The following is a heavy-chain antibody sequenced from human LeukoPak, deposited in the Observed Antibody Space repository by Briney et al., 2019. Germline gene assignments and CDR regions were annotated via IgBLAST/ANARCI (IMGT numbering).Heavy chain of an antibody. V-gene: IGHV3-7*01. J-gene: IGHJ4*02. CDR1: GFTFSGSW. CDR2: INQDARTK. D-gene: IGHD4-23*01. CDR3: ARDVGGNLDY. Sequence: GGSLRLPCAASGFTFSGSWMAWVRQAPGKGLEWVANINQDARTKHYVDSVKGRFTISRDNAKNSLYLQMNSLRVEDTAVYYCARDVGGNLDYWGQGTLVTVSS.